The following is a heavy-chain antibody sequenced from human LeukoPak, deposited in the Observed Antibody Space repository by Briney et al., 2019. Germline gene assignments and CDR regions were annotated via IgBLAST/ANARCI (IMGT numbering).Heavy chain of an antibody. CDR3: TRLPRSSAAF. CDR2: INEDGSDK. D-gene: IGHD6-13*01. V-gene: IGHV3-7*04. J-gene: IGHJ4*02. Sequence: GGSLRVSCAPSGFSFGAYWVNWVRQAPGRGLEWVATINEDGSDKYYVDSVKGRFTISRDNAKNSLYLQMNGLRAEDTAVYYCTRLPRSSAAFWGQGTLVTVSS. CDR1: GFSFGAYW.